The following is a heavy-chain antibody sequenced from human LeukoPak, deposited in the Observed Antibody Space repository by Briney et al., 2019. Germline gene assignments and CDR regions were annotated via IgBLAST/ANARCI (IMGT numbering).Heavy chain of an antibody. CDR3: AKDRSRKAVAAILPYYFDY. D-gene: IGHD6-19*01. Sequence: GGSLRLSCAASGFTFSSYAMSWVRQAPGKGLEWVSAISGSGGSTYYADSVKGRFTISRDNSKNTLYLQMNSLRAEDTAVYYCAKDRSRKAVAAILPYYFDYWGQGTLVTVSS. J-gene: IGHJ4*02. V-gene: IGHV3-23*01. CDR2: ISGSGGST. CDR1: GFTFSSYA.